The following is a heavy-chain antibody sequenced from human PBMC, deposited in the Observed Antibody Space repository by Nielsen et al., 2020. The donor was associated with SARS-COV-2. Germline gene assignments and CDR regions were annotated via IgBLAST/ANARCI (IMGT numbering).Heavy chain of an antibody. D-gene: IGHD2-2*02. Sequence: SETLSLTCTVSGGSISSSSYYWGWIRQPPGKGLEWIGEINHSGSTNYNPSLKSRVTISVDTSKNQFSLKLSSVTAADTAVYYCARGGRYCSSTSCYTYYYYGMDVWGQGTTVTVSS. V-gene: IGHV4-39*07. CDR1: GGSISSSSYY. CDR2: INHSGST. CDR3: ARGGRYCSSTSCYTYYYYGMDV. J-gene: IGHJ6*02.